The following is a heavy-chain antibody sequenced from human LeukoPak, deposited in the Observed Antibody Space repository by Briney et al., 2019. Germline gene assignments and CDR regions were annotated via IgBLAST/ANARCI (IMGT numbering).Heavy chain of an antibody. Sequence: ASVKVSCKTSGYIFTDYYIQWVRQAPGQGLEWMGWITLKTGGINYAQKFQGRVTMTRDTSTSTVYMELSSLRSEDTAVYYCARDRGYCSSTSCYNLDYYMDVWGKGTTVTVSS. CDR3: ARDRGYCSSTSCYNLDYYMDV. CDR2: ITLKTGGI. CDR1: GYIFTDYY. D-gene: IGHD2-2*02. V-gene: IGHV1-2*02. J-gene: IGHJ6*03.